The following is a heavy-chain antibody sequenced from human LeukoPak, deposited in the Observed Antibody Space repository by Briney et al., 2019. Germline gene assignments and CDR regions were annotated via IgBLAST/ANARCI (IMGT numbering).Heavy chain of an antibody. Sequence: SETLSLTCTVSGGSISSSSYYWAWIRQPPGKGLEWIGSIYYSGNTYYKSSLKSRVTIAVDTSKNQFSLKLNSVTAADTAVYYCARESYDFWNTYWGQGTLVTVSS. J-gene: IGHJ4*02. CDR2: IYYSGNT. CDR1: GGSISSSSYY. D-gene: IGHD3-3*01. CDR3: ARESYDFWNTY. V-gene: IGHV4-39*07.